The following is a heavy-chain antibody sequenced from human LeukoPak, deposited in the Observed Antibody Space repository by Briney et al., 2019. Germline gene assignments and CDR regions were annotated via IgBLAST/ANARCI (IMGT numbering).Heavy chain of an antibody. V-gene: IGHV3-21*01. Sequence: NPGGSLRLSCAASGFTFSSYSMNWVRQAPGKGLVWVSSISSSSSYIYYADSVKGRFTISRDNAKNSLYLQMNSLRAEDTAVYYCARDLGDSSGYPDYWGQGTLVTVSS. CDR2: ISSSSSYI. J-gene: IGHJ4*02. CDR3: ARDLGDSSGYPDY. D-gene: IGHD3-22*01. CDR1: GFTFSSYS.